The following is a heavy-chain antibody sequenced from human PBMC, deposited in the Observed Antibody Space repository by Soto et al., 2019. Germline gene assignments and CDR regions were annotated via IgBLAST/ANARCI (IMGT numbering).Heavy chain of an antibody. V-gene: IGHV1-24*01. CDR3: ATDCPGRTLLWFGELPPHY. CDR2: IYSYNGKT. J-gene: IGHJ4*02. D-gene: IGHD3-10*01. Sequence: KGLEWMGGIYSYNGKTIYAQKFQGRVTMTEDTSTDTAYMELSSLRSEDTAMYYCATDCPGRTLLWFGELPPHYWCQGIPVSV.